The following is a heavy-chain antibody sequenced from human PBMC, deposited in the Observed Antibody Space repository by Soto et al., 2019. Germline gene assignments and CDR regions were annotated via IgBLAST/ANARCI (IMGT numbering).Heavy chain of an antibody. Sequence: EVQLVESGGGLIQPGGSLRLSCAVSGFTVSNNHMSWVRQAPGKGLEGVSVIYSGGYTAYGDSVKGRFTISRDNSKNTIYPQKNTRGADDPAVFSWATQRGGGGYWGQGTLVTVSS. D-gene: IGHD6-25*01. CDR1: GFTVSNNH. CDR2: IYSGGYT. V-gene: IGHV3-53*01. CDR3: ATQRGGGGY. J-gene: IGHJ4*02.